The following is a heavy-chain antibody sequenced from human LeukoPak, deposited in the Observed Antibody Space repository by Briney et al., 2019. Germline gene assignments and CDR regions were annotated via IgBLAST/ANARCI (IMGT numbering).Heavy chain of an antibody. CDR3: ARGWYSTSWTLYFDS. J-gene: IGHJ4*02. Sequence: SETLSLTCTVSGGSNRSGNYYWSWIRQPAGKGLEWIGRISATGSPRYSPSLKSRVSISADTSKNQFSLQLTSVTAADSAVYFCARGWYSTSWTLYFDSWGLGTLVSVSS. CDR1: GGSNRSGNYY. V-gene: IGHV4-61*02. D-gene: IGHD6-13*01. CDR2: ISATGSP.